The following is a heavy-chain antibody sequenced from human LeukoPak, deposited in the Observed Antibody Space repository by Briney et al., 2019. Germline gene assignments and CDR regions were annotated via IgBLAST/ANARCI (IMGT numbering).Heavy chain of an antibody. Sequence: PGGSLRLSCAASGFTFSSYAMSWVRQAPGKGLEWVSAISGSGGSTYYADSVKGRFTISRDNSKNTPYLQMNSLRAEDTAVYYCANYGDPYYYYYMDVWGKGTTVTVSS. V-gene: IGHV3-23*01. CDR3: ANYGDPYYYYYMDV. J-gene: IGHJ6*03. CDR1: GFTFSSYA. CDR2: ISGSGGST. D-gene: IGHD4-17*01.